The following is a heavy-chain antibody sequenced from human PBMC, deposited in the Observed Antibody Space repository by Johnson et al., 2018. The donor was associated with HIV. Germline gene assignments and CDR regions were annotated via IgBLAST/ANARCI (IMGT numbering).Heavy chain of an antibody. CDR3: ARGRISVTEVDLRGGGFDI. CDR2: IDTTGDT. CDR1: GFTFSAYE. V-gene: IGHV3-13*01. J-gene: IGHJ3*02. Sequence: VQLVESGGGSLQPGGSLRLSCAASGFTFSAYEMHWVRQSPGKGLEWVSSIDTTGDTYYPDSVKGRFTIPSENAKNSLYLQMNSLRAGDTAVYHWARGRISVTEVDLRGGGFDIWGQGTMVTVSS. D-gene: IGHD3-22*01.